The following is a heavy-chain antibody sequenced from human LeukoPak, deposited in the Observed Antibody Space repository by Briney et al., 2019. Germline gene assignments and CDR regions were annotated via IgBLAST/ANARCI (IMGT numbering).Heavy chain of an antibody. Sequence: PSETLSLTCTVSGGSISSYYWSWIRQPPGKGLEWTGYIYYSGSTNYNPSLKSRVTISVDTSKNQFSLKLSSVTAADTAVYYCARARFGEHFDYWGQGTLVTVSS. CDR1: GGSISSYY. V-gene: IGHV4-59*01. J-gene: IGHJ4*02. CDR3: ARARFGEHFDY. D-gene: IGHD3-10*01. CDR2: IYYSGST.